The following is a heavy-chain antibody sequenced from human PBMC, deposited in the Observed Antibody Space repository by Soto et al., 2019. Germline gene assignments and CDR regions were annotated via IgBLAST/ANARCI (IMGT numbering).Heavy chain of an antibody. CDR1: GGTLSNYG. CDR2: IIPVFGTA. V-gene: IGHV1-69*12. Sequence: QVQLVQSGAEVKKPGSSVKVSCKASGGTLSNYGISWVRQAPGQGLEWMGGIIPVFGTANYAQKFQGRVTITADESTSTLYMDVTSRRSEDTAVYYCARGDATKIVVTTYYGMDVWGQGTTVTVSS. D-gene: IGHD4-17*01. J-gene: IGHJ6*02. CDR3: ARGDATKIVVTTYYGMDV.